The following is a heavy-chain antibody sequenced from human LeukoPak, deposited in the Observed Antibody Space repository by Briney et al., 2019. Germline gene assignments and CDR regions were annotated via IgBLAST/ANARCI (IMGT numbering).Heavy chain of an antibody. J-gene: IGHJ4*02. CDR2: ISWNSGSI. Sequence: GRSLRLSCAASGFTFDDYAMHWVRHAPGKGLEWVSGISWNSGSIGYADSVKGRFTISRDNAKNSLYLQMNSLRAEDTALYYCAKDIYYDSSGCDYWGQGTLVTVSS. CDR3: AKDIYYDSSGCDY. D-gene: IGHD3-22*01. CDR1: GFTFDDYA. V-gene: IGHV3-9*01.